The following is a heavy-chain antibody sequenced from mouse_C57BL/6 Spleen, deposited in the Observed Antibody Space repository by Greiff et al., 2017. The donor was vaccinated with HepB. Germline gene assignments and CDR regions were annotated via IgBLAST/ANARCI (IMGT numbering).Heavy chain of an antibody. CDR1: GFTFSSYA. Sequence: EVKVEESGGGLVKPGGSLKLSCAASGFTFSSYAMSWVRQTPEKRLEWVATISDGGSYTYYPDNVKGRFTISRDNAKNNLYLQMSHLKSEDTAMYYCARDIYYYGSSYGYFDVWGTGTTVTVSS. J-gene: IGHJ1*03. D-gene: IGHD1-1*01. CDR3: ARDIYYYGSSYGYFDV. V-gene: IGHV5-4*01. CDR2: ISDGGSYT.